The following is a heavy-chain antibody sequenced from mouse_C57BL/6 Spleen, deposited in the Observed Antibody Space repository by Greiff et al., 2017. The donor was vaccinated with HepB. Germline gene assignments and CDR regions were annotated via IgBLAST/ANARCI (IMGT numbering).Heavy chain of an antibody. CDR2: IRLKSDNYAT. V-gene: IGHV6-3*01. J-gene: IGHJ4*01. CDR1: GFTFSNYW. Sequence: EVKLMESGGGLVQPGGSMKLSCVASGFTFSNYWMNWVRQSPEKGLEWVAQIRLKSDNYATHYAESVKGRFTISRDDSKSSVYLQMNNLRAEDTGIYYCTGWLLYYAMDYWGQGTSVTVSS. CDR3: TGWLLYYAMDY.